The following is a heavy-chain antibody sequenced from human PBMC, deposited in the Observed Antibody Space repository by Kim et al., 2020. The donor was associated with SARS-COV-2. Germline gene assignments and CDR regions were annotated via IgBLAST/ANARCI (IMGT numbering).Heavy chain of an antibody. J-gene: IGHJ6*02. CDR2: ISSSSSYI. CDR1: GFTFSSYS. CDR3: ARGRRARGVIRDYYYYGMDV. Sequence: GGSLRLSCAASGFTFSSYSMNWVRQAPGKGLEWVSSISSSSSYIYYADSVKGRFTISRDNAKNSLYLQMNSLRAEDTAEYYWARGRRARGVIRDYYYYGMDVWGQGTTVTVSS. V-gene: IGHV3-21*01. D-gene: IGHD3-10*01.